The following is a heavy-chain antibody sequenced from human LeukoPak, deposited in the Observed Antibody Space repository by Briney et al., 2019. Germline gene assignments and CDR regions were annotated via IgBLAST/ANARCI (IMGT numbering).Heavy chain of an antibody. CDR1: GGSISSYY. J-gene: IGHJ4*02. D-gene: IGHD2-2*01. V-gene: IGHV4-59*01. CDR3: ARGGEYQLPPAPYFDY. Sequence: PSEALSLTCTVSGGSISSYYWSWIRQPPGKGLEWIGYIYYSGSTNYNPSLKSRVTISVDTSKNQFPLKLSSVTAADTAVYYCARGGEYQLPPAPYFDYWGQGTLVTVSS. CDR2: IYYSGST.